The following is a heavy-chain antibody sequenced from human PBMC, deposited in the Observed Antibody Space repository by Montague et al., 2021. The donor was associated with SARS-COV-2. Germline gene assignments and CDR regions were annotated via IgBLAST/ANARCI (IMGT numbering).Heavy chain of an antibody. CDR3: ARAFTDWLRYYGMDV. J-gene: IGHJ6*02. CDR2: IYYSGST. D-gene: IGHD3-9*01. Sequence: SETLSLTCTVSGGSISSSSYYRGWIRQPPGKGLEWIGSIYYSGSTYYNPSLKSRVTISVDTSKNQFSLKLSSVTAADTAVYYCARAFTDWLRYYGMDVWGQGTTVTVSS. V-gene: IGHV4-39*01. CDR1: GGSISSSSYY.